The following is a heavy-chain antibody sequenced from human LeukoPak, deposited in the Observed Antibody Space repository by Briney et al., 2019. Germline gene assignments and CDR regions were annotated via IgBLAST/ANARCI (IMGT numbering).Heavy chain of an antibody. CDR3: VRRGDASSGWGDRDY. D-gene: IGHD6-19*01. J-gene: IGHJ4*02. V-gene: IGHV3-23*01. CDR1: GFTFNRNA. CDR2: IGSGDKT. Sequence: PGGSLRLSCAASGFTFNRNAISWVRQAPGKGLEWVSTIGSGDKTFYADSVKGRFTISRDNSKNMLHLQMSSLTGEDTALYYCVRRGDASSGWGDRDYWGQGALVTVSS.